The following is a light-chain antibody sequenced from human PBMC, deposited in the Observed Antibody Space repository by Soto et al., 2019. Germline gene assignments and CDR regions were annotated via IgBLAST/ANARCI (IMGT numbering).Light chain of an antibody. CDR3: QQYDNRPFT. Sequence: IQMTQSPSSLSASVGDRVSFTCQASQDISKFLNWYQHKPGQAPSLLIYDASKSQFGVPSRFSGSGSGTDFTFTISSLQPEDNATYYCQQYDNRPFTFGPGTKVAIK. V-gene: IGKV1-33*01. J-gene: IGKJ3*01. CDR2: DAS. CDR1: QDISKF.